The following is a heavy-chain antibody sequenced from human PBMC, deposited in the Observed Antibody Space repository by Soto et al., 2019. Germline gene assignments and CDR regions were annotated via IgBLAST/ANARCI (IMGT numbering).Heavy chain of an antibody. J-gene: IGHJ4*02. CDR1: GFTFSSYG. CDR3: AKDLRGSGWYQPQFDY. Sequence: QVQLVESGGGVVQPGRSPRLSCAASGFTFSSYGMHWVRQAPGKGLEWVAVISYDGSNKYYADSVKGRFTISRDNSKNTLYLQMNSLRAEDTAVYYCAKDLRGSGWYQPQFDYWGQGTLVTVSS. CDR2: ISYDGSNK. V-gene: IGHV3-30*18. D-gene: IGHD6-19*01.